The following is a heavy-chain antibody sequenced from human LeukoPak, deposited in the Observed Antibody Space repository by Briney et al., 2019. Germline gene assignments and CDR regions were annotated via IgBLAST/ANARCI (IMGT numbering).Heavy chain of an antibody. J-gene: IGHJ3*02. CDR2: ISWNSDNI. Sequence: PGGSLRLSCAASGFTFDDYAMHWVRQAPGKGLEWVSGISWNSDNIGYADSVKGRFTISRDNAKNSLYLQMNSLRAEDTAVYYCAREGRDAFDIWGQGTMVTVSS. CDR3: AREGRDAFDI. V-gene: IGHV3-9*01. CDR1: GFTFDDYA.